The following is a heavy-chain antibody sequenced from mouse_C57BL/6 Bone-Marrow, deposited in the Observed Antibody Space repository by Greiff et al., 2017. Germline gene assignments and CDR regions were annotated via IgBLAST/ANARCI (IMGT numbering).Heavy chain of an antibody. D-gene: IGHD3-2*02. V-gene: IGHV1-80*01. Sequence: QVQLQQSGAELVKPGASVKISCKASGYAFSSYWMNWVKQRPGKGLEWIGQIYPGDGDTNYNGKFKGKATLTADKSSSTAYMQLSSLTSEDSAVYFCARQLRLHSAMDYWGQGTSVTVSS. CDR1: GYAFSSYW. J-gene: IGHJ4*01. CDR2: IYPGDGDT. CDR3: ARQLRLHSAMDY.